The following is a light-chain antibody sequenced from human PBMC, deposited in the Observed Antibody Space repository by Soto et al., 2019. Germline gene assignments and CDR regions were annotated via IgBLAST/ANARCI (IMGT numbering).Light chain of an antibody. J-gene: IGKJ5*01. Sequence: EIVLTQSPATLSLSPGERVTLSCRASQSVSSYLAWYQQKPGQAPRLLIYDASNRATGIPARFSGSGSGTDFPLTISSLEPEDFAVYYCQQRSNWPFTFGQGTRLEIK. CDR2: DAS. CDR3: QQRSNWPFT. V-gene: IGKV3-11*01. CDR1: QSVSSY.